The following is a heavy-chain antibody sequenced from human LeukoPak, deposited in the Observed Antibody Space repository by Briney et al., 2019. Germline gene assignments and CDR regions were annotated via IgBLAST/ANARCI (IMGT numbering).Heavy chain of an antibody. CDR1: GFTFTSSA. CDR2: IVVGSGNT. D-gene: IGHD4-17*01. J-gene: IGHJ4*02. V-gene: IGHV1-58*02. Sequence: SVKVSCKASGFTFTSSAMQWVRQARGQRLEWIGWIVVGSGNTNYAQKFQERVTITRDMSTSTAYMELSSLRSEDTAVYYCAAEISGTVTTFDYWGQGTLVTVPS. CDR3: AAEISGTVTTFDY.